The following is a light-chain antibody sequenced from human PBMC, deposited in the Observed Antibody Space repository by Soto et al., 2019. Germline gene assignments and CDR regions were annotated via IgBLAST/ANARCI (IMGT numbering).Light chain of an antibody. V-gene: IGLV1-44*01. J-gene: IGLJ3*02. CDR2: SNT. CDR1: SSNIGSNT. Sequence: QAVVTQPPSASGTPGQRVIIPCSGSSSNIGSNTVSWYQQFPGTAPKVVIYSNTQRPSGVPDRFTGSKSGTSASLAISGLQSEDEADYYCTSWDDGLNGPVFGGGTKLTVL. CDR3: TSWDDGLNGPV.